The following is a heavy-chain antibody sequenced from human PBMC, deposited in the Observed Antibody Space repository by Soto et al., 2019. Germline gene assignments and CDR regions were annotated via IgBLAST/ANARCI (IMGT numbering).Heavy chain of an antibody. CDR3: ARWVGATSFDY. Sequence: SETLSLTCTVSGGSVSSGGYYWSWIRQPPGKGLEWIGYIYYSGSTNYNPSLKSRVTISVDTSKNQFSLKLSSVTAADTAVYYCARWVGATSFDYWGQGTLVTVSS. V-gene: IGHV4-61*08. CDR2: IYYSGST. D-gene: IGHD1-26*01. CDR1: GGSVSSGGYY. J-gene: IGHJ4*02.